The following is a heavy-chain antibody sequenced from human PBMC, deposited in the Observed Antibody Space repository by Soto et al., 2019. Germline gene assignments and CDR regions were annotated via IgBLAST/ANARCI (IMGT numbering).Heavy chain of an antibody. J-gene: IGHJ6*02. Sequence: PGGSLRLSCAASEFTFNNFAMHWVRQAPGKGLEWVAFISYDGTYKYYADSVRGRFTVYRDNSKSTLFLQMNSLKFEDTAVYVCANEVDVAFSSLQYGMDVWGQGTTVTVSS. CDR1: EFTFNNFA. CDR2: ISYDGTYK. D-gene: IGHD5-12*01. CDR3: ANEVDVAFSSLQYGMDV. V-gene: IGHV3-30*14.